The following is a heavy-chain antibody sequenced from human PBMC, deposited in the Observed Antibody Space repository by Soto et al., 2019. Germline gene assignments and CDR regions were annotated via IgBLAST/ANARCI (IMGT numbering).Heavy chain of an antibody. D-gene: IGHD2-21*02. CDR3: ARDRRVVVTAANFDY. Sequence: ASVKVSCKASGYTFTSYDINWVRQATGQGLEWMGWMNPNSGSTSYAQKFQGRVTMTRDTSTSTVYMELSSLRSEDTAVYYCARDRRVVVTAANFDYWGQGTLVTVSS. CDR1: GYTFTSYD. J-gene: IGHJ4*02. CDR2: MNPNSGST. V-gene: IGHV1-8*01.